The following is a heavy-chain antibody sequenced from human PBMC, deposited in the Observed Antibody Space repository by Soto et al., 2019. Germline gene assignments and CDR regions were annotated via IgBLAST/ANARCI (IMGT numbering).Heavy chain of an antibody. CDR1: GYSISSGYY. J-gene: IGHJ6*02. Sequence: PSETLSLTCAVSGYSISSGYYWGWIRQPPGKGLEWIGSIYHSGSTYYNPSLKSRVTISVDTSKNQFSLKLSSVTAADTAVYYCARYPGYDFWSGYYGDYYYYGMDVWGQGTTVTVS. CDR2: IYHSGST. CDR3: ARYPGYDFWSGYYGDYYYYGMDV. V-gene: IGHV4-38-2*01. D-gene: IGHD3-3*01.